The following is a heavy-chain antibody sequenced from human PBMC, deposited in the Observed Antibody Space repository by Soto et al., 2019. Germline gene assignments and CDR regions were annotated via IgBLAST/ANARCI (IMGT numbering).Heavy chain of an antibody. CDR2: IWYDGSNK. V-gene: IGHV3-33*01. CDR1: GFTFSSYG. CDR3: ARAGSYGDYYYYGMDV. D-gene: IGHD4-17*01. J-gene: IGHJ6*02. Sequence: QVQLVESGGGVVQPGRSLRLSCAASGFTFSSYGMHWVRQAPGKGLEWVAVIWYDGSNKYYADSVKGRFTISRDNSKNTLYLQMNSLRAEDTAVYYCARAGSYGDYYYYGMDVWAQGTTVTVSS.